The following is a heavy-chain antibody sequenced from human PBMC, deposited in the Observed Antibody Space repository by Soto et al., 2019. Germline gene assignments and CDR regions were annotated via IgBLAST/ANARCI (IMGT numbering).Heavy chain of an antibody. Sequence: SETLSLTCAVSGGSISSRNWWSWVRQPPGRGLEWIGDIYHSGCTNYKPSLTSRVTISVDKSKNQFSLKLSSVTAADAAVYDCARVEYTGGSRSYEGPYYYYYGMDVWGQGTTVTVSS. J-gene: IGHJ6*02. CDR3: ARVEYTGGSRSYEGPYYYYYGMDV. CDR2: IYHSGCT. CDR1: GGSISSRNW. D-gene: IGHD3-10*01. V-gene: IGHV4-4*02.